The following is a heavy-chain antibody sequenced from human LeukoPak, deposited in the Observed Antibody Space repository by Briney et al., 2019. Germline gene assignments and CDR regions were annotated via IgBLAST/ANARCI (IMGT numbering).Heavy chain of an antibody. CDR3: AKDLNTYYYGS. V-gene: IGHV3-30*18. J-gene: IGHJ4*02. Sequence: GGSLRLSCAASGFTFSSYGMHWVRQAPGKGLEWVAVISYDGSKKYYADSVKGRFTISRDNSKNTLYLQMNSLRAEDTAVYYCAKDLNTYYYGSWGQGTLVTVSS. CDR1: GFTFSSYG. D-gene: IGHD3-10*01. CDR2: ISYDGSKK.